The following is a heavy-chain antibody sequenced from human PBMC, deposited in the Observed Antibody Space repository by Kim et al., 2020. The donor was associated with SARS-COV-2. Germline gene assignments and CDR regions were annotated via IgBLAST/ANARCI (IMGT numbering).Heavy chain of an antibody. J-gene: IGHJ4*02. D-gene: IGHD3-22*01. Sequence: DSGKGRFTISRDNSKNALYLQMNSLRAEDTAVYYCAKALSYYYDSSGLDYWGQGTLVTVSS. V-gene: IGHV3-30*02. CDR3: AKALSYYYDSSGLDY.